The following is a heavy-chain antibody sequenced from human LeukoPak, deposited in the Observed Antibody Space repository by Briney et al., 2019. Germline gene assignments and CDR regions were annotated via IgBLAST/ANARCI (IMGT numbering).Heavy chain of an antibody. Sequence: GGSLRLSCAASGFTFSSYSMNWVRQAPGKGLEWVSSISSSSSYIYYADSVKGRFTISRDNAKNSLYLQMNSLRAEDTAAYYCARTIYDSSGYYSLPFDYWGQGTLVTVSS. D-gene: IGHD3-22*01. J-gene: IGHJ4*02. CDR2: ISSSSSYI. CDR3: ARTIYDSSGYYSLPFDY. V-gene: IGHV3-21*01. CDR1: GFTFSSYS.